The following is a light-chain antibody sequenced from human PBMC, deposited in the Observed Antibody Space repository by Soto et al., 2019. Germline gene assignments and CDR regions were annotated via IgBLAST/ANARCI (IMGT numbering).Light chain of an antibody. CDR1: SSNIGAGHD. CDR3: QSYDSSLSGSV. CDR2: GNS. V-gene: IGLV1-40*01. Sequence: QSVLTQPPSVSGAPGQRVTISCTGSSSNIGAGHDVHWYQQLPGTAPKLLIYGNSNRPSGVPDRFSGSKSGTSASLAITGLQAGDEADYYCQSYDSSLSGSVFGGGTKLTVL. J-gene: IGLJ2*01.